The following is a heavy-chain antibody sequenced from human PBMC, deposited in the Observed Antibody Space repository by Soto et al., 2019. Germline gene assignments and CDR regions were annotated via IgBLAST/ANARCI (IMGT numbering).Heavy chain of an antibody. CDR3: ARSWFLPAAAEDY. Sequence: ASVKVSCKASGYTFTGYYMHWVRQAPGQGLEWMGWINPNSGGTNYAQKFQGRVTMTRDTSISTAYMELSRLRSDDTAVYYCARSWFLPAAAEDYWGQGTLVTVSS. D-gene: IGHD6-13*01. V-gene: IGHV1-2*02. J-gene: IGHJ4*02. CDR1: GYTFTGYY. CDR2: INPNSGGT.